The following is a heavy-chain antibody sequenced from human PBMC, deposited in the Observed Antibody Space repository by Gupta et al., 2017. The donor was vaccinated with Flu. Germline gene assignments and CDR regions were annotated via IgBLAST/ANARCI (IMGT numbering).Heavy chain of an antibody. Sequence: EVQLVQSGAEVKKPGESLKISCKGSGYRFTSYYIGWVRQRPGKGLEWLGIIYLGDSDTRYGPSFEGQVTISADKAINTAYLEWSALKASDSAMYFCLARKWEVYSTAWESFDYWGQGTLVSVSS. CDR3: LARKWEVYSTAWESFDY. CDR2: IYLGDSDT. V-gene: IGHV5-51*03. CDR1: GYRFTSYY. D-gene: IGHD4-4*01. J-gene: IGHJ4*02.